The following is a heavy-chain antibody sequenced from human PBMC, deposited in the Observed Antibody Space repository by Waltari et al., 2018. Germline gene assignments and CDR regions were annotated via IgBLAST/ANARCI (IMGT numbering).Heavy chain of an antibody. D-gene: IGHD1-26*01. J-gene: IGHJ4*02. V-gene: IGHV3-23*01. CDR1: GFTFSSST. Sequence: EVQLLESGGGLVQPGGSLRLSCAASGFTFSSSTMSWVRRAPGKGLEWVSAISGSGGSTYYADSVKGRFTLSRDNSKNTLYLQMNSLRADDTAVYYCAKDDFSQWELHTNWGQGTLVTVSS. CDR3: AKDDFSQWELHTN. CDR2: ISGSGGST.